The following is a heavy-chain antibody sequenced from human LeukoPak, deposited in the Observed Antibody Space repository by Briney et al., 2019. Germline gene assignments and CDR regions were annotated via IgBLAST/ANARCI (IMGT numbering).Heavy chain of an antibody. CDR2: ITGNADVT. V-gene: IGHV3-23*01. CDR1: GFTFSNYV. J-gene: IGHJ4*02. D-gene: IGHD3-3*01. CDR3: AKDFSDFWSGYPYYFDY. Sequence: GGSLRLSCAAPGFTFSNYVMSWVRQAPGKGLEWVSAITGNADVTYYADSVKGRFTISRDNSKNTLYLQMNSLRAEDTAVYYCAKDFSDFWSGYPYYFDYWGQGTLVTVSS.